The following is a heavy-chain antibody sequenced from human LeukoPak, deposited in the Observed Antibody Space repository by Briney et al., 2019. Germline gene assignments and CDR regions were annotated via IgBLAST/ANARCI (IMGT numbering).Heavy chain of an antibody. J-gene: IGHJ6*02. V-gene: IGHV3-23*01. D-gene: IGHD3-10*01. Sequence: GGSLRLSCAASGFTFSSYSMTWVRQAPGKGLEWVSGITSSGGDTTYADSVKGRFTISRDNSKNTLYLQINSLRAEDTAVYYCAKGGDGSKYYYFGLDVWGQGTTVTVSS. CDR1: GFTFSSYS. CDR2: ITSSGGDT. CDR3: AKGGDGSKYYYFGLDV.